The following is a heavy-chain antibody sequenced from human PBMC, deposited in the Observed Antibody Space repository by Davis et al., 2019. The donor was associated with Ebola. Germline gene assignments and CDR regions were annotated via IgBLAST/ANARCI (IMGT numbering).Heavy chain of an antibody. CDR2: ISWNSGSI. Sequence: PGGSLRLSCAASGFTFDDYAMHWVRQAPGKGLEWVSGISWNSGSIGYADSVKGRFTISRDNSKNTLYLQMSSLRAEDTAVYYCTRHVSGDFWYFDLWGRGTLVTVSS. CDR1: GFTFDDYA. D-gene: IGHD4-17*01. J-gene: IGHJ2*01. CDR3: TRHVSGDFWYFDL. V-gene: IGHV3-9*01.